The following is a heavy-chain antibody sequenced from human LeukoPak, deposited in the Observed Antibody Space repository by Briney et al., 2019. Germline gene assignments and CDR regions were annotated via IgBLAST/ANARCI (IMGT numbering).Heavy chain of an antibody. CDR2: ISSSSSYI. Sequence: GGSLRLSCAASGFTFSSYSMNWVRQAPGKGLEWGSYISSSSSYIYYADSVKGRFTISRDNAKNSLYLQMTSLRAEDTAVYYCTSDFWSGYSFDYWGQGTLVTVSS. CDR3: TSDFWSGYSFDY. D-gene: IGHD3-3*01. CDR1: GFTFSSYS. J-gene: IGHJ4*02. V-gene: IGHV3-21*01.